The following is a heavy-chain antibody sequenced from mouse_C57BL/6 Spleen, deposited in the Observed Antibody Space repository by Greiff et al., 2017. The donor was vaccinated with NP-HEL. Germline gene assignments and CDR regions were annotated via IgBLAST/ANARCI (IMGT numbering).Heavy chain of an antibody. CDR3: AREDYDDAMDY. Sequence: LVKPGASVKISCKASGYTFTDYYMNWVKQSHGKSLEWIGDINPNNGGTSYNQKFKGKATLTVDKSSSTAYMELRSLTSEDSAVYYCAREDYDDAMDYWGQGTSVTVSS. J-gene: IGHJ4*01. V-gene: IGHV1-26*01. CDR1: GYTFTDYY. CDR2: INPNNGGT. D-gene: IGHD2-4*01.